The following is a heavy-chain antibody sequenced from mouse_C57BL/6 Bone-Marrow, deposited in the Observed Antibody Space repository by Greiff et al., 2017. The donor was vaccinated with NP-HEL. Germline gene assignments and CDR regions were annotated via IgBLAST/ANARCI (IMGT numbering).Heavy chain of an antibody. CDR3: TIITTVDGGAMDY. CDR1: GYTFTDYE. V-gene: IGHV1-15*01. CDR2: IDPETGGT. Sequence: VKLVESGAELVRPGASVTLSCKASGYTFTDYEMHWVKQTPVHGLEWIGAIDPETGGTAYNQKFKGKAILTADKSSSTAYMELRSLTSEDSAVYYCTIITTVDGGAMDYWGQGTSVTVSS. J-gene: IGHJ4*01. D-gene: IGHD1-1*01.